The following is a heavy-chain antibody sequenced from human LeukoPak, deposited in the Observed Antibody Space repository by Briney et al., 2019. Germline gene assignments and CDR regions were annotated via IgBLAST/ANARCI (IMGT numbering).Heavy chain of an antibody. CDR3: ARSTDFDY. Sequence: PETLSLTCAVYGGSFSGYYWSWIRQPPGKGLEWIGEINHSGSTNYNPSLKSRVTISVDTSKNQFSLKLSSVTAADTAVYYCARSTDFDYWGQGTLVTVSS. V-gene: IGHV4-34*01. CDR2: INHSGST. J-gene: IGHJ4*02. CDR1: GGSFSGYY. D-gene: IGHD1-1*01.